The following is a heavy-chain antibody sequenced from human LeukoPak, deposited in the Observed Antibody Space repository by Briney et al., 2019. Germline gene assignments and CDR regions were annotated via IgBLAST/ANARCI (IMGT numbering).Heavy chain of an antibody. CDR3: ARDGKIAVAGTLYYYYYMDV. V-gene: IGHV4-4*07. D-gene: IGHD6-19*01. CDR2: IYTSGST. J-gene: IGHJ6*03. CDR1: GGSISSYY. Sequence: PSETLSLTCTVSGGSISSYYWSWIRQPAEKGLEWIGRIYTSGSTNYNPSLKSRVTMSVDTSKNQFSLKLSSVTAADTAVYYCARDGKIAVAGTLYYYYYMDVWGKGTTVTVSS.